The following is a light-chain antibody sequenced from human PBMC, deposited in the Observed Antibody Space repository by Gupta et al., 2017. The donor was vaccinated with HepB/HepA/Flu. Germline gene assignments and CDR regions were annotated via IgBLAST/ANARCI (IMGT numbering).Light chain of an antibody. Sequence: EIVLTQSPATLSLSAGERATLSCRASHNVTRSLAWYQKKPGHPPRLLIYDASNRATGIPARFSGSGSGTDFTLTISYRELEDFVHYYCQQLSDSPPLTFGGGTKVEI. CDR3: QQLSDSPPLT. J-gene: IGKJ4*01. CDR1: HNVTRS. V-gene: IGKV3-11*01. CDR2: DAS.